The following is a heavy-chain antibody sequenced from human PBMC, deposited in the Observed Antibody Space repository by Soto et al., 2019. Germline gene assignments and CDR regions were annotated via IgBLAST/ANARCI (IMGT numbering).Heavy chain of an antibody. CDR1: GFTFSDYY. J-gene: IGHJ4*02. D-gene: IGHD5-12*01. CDR2: ISSSGHTI. CDR3: ASLYIAYLRPGDNY. Sequence: QVQLVESGGGLVKPGGSLRLSCAASGFTFSDYYMTWIRQAPGKGLQWVSSISSSGHTIDYADYVKGRFTISRDNANNARLLQVNNLRAEDTAVYYCASLYIAYLRPGDNYLGQGSLVSVSS. V-gene: IGHV3-11*01.